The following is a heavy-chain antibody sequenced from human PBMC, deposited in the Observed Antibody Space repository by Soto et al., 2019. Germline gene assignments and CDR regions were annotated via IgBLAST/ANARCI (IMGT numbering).Heavy chain of an antibody. Sequence: SVKVSCKASGGAFSSYAIGWVRQAPGQGLEWMGGIIPIFGTANYAQKFQGRVTITADESTSTAYMELSSLRSEDTAVYYCASSTYYDFWSGSPKPNWFDPWGQGTLVTVPS. V-gene: IGHV1-69*13. D-gene: IGHD3-3*01. CDR3: ASSTYYDFWSGSPKPNWFDP. CDR2: IIPIFGTA. J-gene: IGHJ5*02. CDR1: GGAFSSYA.